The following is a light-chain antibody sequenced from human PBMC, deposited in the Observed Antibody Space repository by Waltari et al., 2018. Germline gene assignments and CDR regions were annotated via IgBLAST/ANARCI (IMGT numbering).Light chain of an antibody. CDR2: EHS. V-gene: IGLV2-14*01. J-gene: IGLJ2*01. CDR3: HSHTSSITTVI. Sequence: QSALTQPASASGSSGPPVTISCTATCGDVGACHYVSWYQHHPGKAPTLIIYEHSNRPSGVSYRFSGSKSGNTASLTISGLQAEDEADYYCHSHTSSITTVIFGGGTKLTV. CDR1: CGDVGACHY.